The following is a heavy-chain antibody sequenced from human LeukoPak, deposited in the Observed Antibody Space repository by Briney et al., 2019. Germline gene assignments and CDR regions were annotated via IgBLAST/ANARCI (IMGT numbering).Heavy chain of an antibody. D-gene: IGHD3-22*01. Sequence: PSETLSLTCTVSGGSISSYYWSWIRQPPGKGLEWIGYIYYSGSTNYNPSLKSRVTISVDTSKNQFSLKLSSVTAADTAVYCCAKDNYYDSSGYDRWGQGTLVTVSS. V-gene: IGHV4-59*01. J-gene: IGHJ5*02. CDR2: IYYSGST. CDR1: GGSISSYY. CDR3: AKDNYYDSSGYDR.